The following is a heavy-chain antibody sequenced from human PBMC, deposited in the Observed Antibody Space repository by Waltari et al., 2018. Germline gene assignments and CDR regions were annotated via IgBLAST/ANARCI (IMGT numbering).Heavy chain of an antibody. CDR1: AYSLSSGYY. D-gene: IGHD6-13*01. CDR3: ARQGYSSSWNDY. CDR2: IYHSGST. V-gene: IGHV4-38-2*01. Sequence: QGQLQESGPALVKPSETLSLPCAVSAYSLSSGYYWGWIRQPPGKGLEWIGSIYHSGSTYYNPSLKSRVTISVDTSKNQFSLKLSSVTAADTAVYYCARQGYSSSWNDYWGQGTLVTVSS. J-gene: IGHJ4*02.